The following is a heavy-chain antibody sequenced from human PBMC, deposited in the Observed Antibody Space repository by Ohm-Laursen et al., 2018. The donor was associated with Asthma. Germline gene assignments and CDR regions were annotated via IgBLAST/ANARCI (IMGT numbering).Heavy chain of an antibody. CDR1: GGSINNFY. J-gene: IGHJ5*02. CDR2: IHDSGNT. V-gene: IGHV4-59*01. CDR3: ARGVVSRTTPNWFDP. Sequence: SQTLSLTCNVSGGSINNFYWHWIRQPPGKGLEWIGYIHDSGNTQYNPSLKSRVTISLDTSKRQFSLSLNSASAADTAVYYCARGVVSRTTPNWFDPWGQGTLVTVSS. D-gene: IGHD2/OR15-2a*01.